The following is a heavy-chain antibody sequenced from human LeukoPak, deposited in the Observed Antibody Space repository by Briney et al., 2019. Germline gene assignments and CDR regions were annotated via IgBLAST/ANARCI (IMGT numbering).Heavy chain of an antibody. Sequence: PGGSLRLSCAASGFTFSTYAMSWVRQAPGKGLEWVSVISASGGNTYYADSVKGRFSISRDNSKNTLYLQMHSLRAEDTAVYYCAKSLGVGYYYHGMDVWGQGTTVIVSS. CDR1: GFTFSTYA. D-gene: IGHD2-8*01. J-gene: IGHJ6*02. CDR2: ISASGGNT. V-gene: IGHV3-23*01. CDR3: AKSLGVGYYYHGMDV.